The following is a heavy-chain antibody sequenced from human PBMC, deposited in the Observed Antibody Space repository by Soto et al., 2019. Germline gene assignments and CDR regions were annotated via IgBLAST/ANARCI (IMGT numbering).Heavy chain of an antibody. V-gene: IGHV4-34*01. CDR2: INHSGST. CDR3: ARGPYYYDSSGHYYYYYGMDV. D-gene: IGHD3-22*01. Sequence: QVQLQQWGAGLLKPSETLSLTCAVYGGSFSGYYWSWIRQPPGKGLEWIGEINHSGSTNYNPSLKSRVTISVDTSKNQFSLKLSSVTAADTAVYYCARGPYYYDSSGHYYYYYGMDVWGQGTTVTVSS. CDR1: GGSFSGYY. J-gene: IGHJ6*02.